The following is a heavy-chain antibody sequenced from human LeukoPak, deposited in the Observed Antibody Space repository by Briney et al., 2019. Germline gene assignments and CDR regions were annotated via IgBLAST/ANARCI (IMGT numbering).Heavy chain of an antibody. CDR1: GGTFSSYA. J-gene: IGHJ4*02. V-gene: IGHV1-69*13. CDR2: IIPIFGTA. D-gene: IGHD3-22*01. Sequence: SVKVSCKASGGTFSSYAISWVRQAPGQGLEWMGGIIPIFGTANYAQKFQGRVTITADESTSTAYMELSSLRSDDTAVYYCARGASVYDSSGYLDYWGQGTLVTVSS. CDR3: ARGASVYDSSGYLDY.